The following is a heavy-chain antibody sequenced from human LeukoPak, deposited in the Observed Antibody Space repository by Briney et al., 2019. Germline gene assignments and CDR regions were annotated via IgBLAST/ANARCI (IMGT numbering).Heavy chain of an antibody. D-gene: IGHD3-9*01. CDR2: IRNKAYGGTT. V-gene: IGHV3-49*04. CDR3: TRGDNWFDP. Sequence: PGGSLRLSCTASGFTFGDYAMSWVRQAPGKGLEWVGRIRNKAYGGTTEYAASVKGRFTISRDDSKTIAYLQMNSLKTEDTAVYYCTRGDNWFDPWGQGTLVTVSS. J-gene: IGHJ5*02. CDR1: GFTFGDYA.